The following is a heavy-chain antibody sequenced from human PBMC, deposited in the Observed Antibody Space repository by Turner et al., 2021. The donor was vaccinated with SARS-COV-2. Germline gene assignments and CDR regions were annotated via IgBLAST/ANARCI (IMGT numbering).Heavy chain of an antibody. CDR2: VYYNGSA. CDR3: ARQGVIRRGPYP. Sequence: QLQLQQSGPGLVKPSETLSHTCTVSLGPLTSPNYHWGWFRQSPGKGLEWVGSVYYNGSAYISASLKSRVSKTIDTSKRQFSMSLTSLTVADTAIYYCARQGVIRRGPYPWGQGTLVTVSS. J-gene: IGHJ5*02. D-gene: IGHD5-12*01. V-gene: IGHV4-39*01. CDR1: LGPLTSPNYH.